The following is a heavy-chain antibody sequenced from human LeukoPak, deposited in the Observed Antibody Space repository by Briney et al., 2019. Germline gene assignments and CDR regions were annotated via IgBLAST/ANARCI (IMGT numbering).Heavy chain of an antibody. CDR3: AKDSVRGYSGYGNDGFDI. V-gene: IGHV3-23*01. J-gene: IGHJ3*02. CDR1: GFTFSTYP. D-gene: IGHD5-12*01. Sequence: PGGSLRLSCAASGFTFSTYPISWVRQAPGEGLEWVSAISGGGDSTYYADSVKGRFTISRDNSKNTLYLQMNSLRAEDTALYYCAKDSVRGYSGYGNDGFDIWGQGTMVTVSS. CDR2: ISGGGDST.